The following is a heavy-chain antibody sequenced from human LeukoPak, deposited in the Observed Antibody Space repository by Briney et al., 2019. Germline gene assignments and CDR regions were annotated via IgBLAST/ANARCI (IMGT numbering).Heavy chain of an antibody. D-gene: IGHD3-3*01. J-gene: IGHJ6*02. Sequence: SETLSLTCTVSGGSISSYYWSWIRQPPGKGLEWIGYIYYSGSTNYNPSLKSRVTISVDTSKNQFSLKLGSVTAADTAVYYCARGYYDFWSGYYIYYGMDVWGQGTTVTVSS. CDR2: IYYSGST. CDR1: GGSISSYY. CDR3: ARGYYDFWSGYYIYYGMDV. V-gene: IGHV4-59*01.